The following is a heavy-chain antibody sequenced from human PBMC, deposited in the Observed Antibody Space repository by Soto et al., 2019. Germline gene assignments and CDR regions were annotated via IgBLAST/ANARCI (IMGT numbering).Heavy chain of an antibody. J-gene: IGHJ6*02. Sequence: SETLSLTCTVSGGSLSSYYWSWIRQPPGKGLEWIGYIYYSGSTNYNPSLKSRVTISVDTSKNQFSLKLSSVTAADTAVYYCARIQRYSSFSHYYYYYGMDVWGQGTTVPVSS. CDR1: GGSLSSYY. D-gene: IGHD6-13*01. V-gene: IGHV4-59*01. CDR3: ARIQRYSSFSHYYYYYGMDV. CDR2: IYYSGST.